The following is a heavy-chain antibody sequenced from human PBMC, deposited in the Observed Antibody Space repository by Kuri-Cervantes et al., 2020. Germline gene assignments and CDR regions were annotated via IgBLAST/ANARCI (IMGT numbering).Heavy chain of an antibody. CDR3: ARGPYRGGGSPPYYGMDV. V-gene: IGHV3-7*03. J-gene: IGHJ6*02. CDR2: IKKDGSGK. Sequence: GGSLRLSCAASGFIFDNYWMSWVRQAPGKGLEWVANIKKDGSGKYYVDSVKGRFTISRDNAKNSLYLQMNSLRAEDTALYHCARGPYRGGGSPPYYGMDVWGQGTTVTVSS. D-gene: IGHD1-26*01. CDR1: GFIFDNYW.